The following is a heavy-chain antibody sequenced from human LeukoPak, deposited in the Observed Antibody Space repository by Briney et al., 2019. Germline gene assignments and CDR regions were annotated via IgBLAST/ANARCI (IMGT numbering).Heavy chain of an antibody. J-gene: IGHJ3*02. CDR3: ARDTPYSSGMVGDAFDI. CDR1: GGSISSSSYY. Sequence: SETLSLTCTVSGGSISSSSYYWGWIRQPPGKGLEWIGSIYYSGSTCYNPSLKSRVTISVDTSKNQFSLKLSSVTAADTAVYYCARDTPYSSGMVGDAFDIWGQGTMVTVS. CDR2: IYYSGST. V-gene: IGHV4-39*02. D-gene: IGHD6-19*01.